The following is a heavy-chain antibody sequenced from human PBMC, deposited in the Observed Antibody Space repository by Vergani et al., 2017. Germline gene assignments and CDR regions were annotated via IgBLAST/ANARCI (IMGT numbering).Heavy chain of an antibody. D-gene: IGHD3-10*01. J-gene: IGHJ4*02. CDR2: IYYSGST. CDR3: ARPFGEFDY. V-gene: IGHV4-39*01. CDR1: GGSISSSSYY. Sequence: QLQLQESGPGLVKPSETLSLTCTVSGGSISSSSYYWGWIRQPPGKGLEWIGSIYYSGSTYYNPSLKSRVTISVDTSKNQFSLKLSAVTASDRAVYYCARPFGEFDYWGQGTLVTVSS.